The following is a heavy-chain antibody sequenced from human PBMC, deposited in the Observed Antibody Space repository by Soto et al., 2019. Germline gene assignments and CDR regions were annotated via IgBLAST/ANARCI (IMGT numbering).Heavy chain of an antibody. CDR2: ISYDGSNK. CDR1: GFTFSSYG. CDR3: ATSAGGSSAYYGMDV. J-gene: IGHJ6*02. Sequence: GGSLRLSCAASGFTFSSYGMHWVRQAPGKGLEWVAVISYDGSNKYYADSVKGRFTISRDNSKNTLYLQMNSLRAEDTAVYYCATSAGGSSAYYGMDVWGQGTTVTVSS. V-gene: IGHV3-30*03. D-gene: IGHD1-26*01.